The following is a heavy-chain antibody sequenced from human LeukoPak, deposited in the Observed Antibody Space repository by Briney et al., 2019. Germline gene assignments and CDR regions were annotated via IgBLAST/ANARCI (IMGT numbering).Heavy chain of an antibody. J-gene: IGHJ4*02. Sequence: GGSLRLSCAASGFTFSSYAMRWVRQAPGKGLEWVSAISGSGGSTYYADSVKGRFTISRDNSKNTLYLQMNSLRAEDTAVYYCAKETTLFRYFDWVNSFIDYWGQGTLVTVSS. CDR3: AKETTLFRYFDWVNSFIDY. CDR2: ISGSGGST. D-gene: IGHD3-9*01. V-gene: IGHV3-23*01. CDR1: GFTFSSYA.